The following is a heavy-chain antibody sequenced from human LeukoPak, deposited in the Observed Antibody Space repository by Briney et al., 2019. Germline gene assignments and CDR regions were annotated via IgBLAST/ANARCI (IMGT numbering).Heavy chain of an antibody. Sequence: WASVKVSCKASGYTFTDYYMHWVRQAPGQGLEWMGWINPNSGGTNFAEKFQGGVTMTRDTSISTAYMDLSRLRFDDTAVYYCARDLKTRPGPYYFDYWGQGTLVTVSS. CDR3: ARDLKTRPGPYYFDY. J-gene: IGHJ4*02. V-gene: IGHV1-2*02. CDR1: GYTFTDYY. CDR2: INPNSGGT.